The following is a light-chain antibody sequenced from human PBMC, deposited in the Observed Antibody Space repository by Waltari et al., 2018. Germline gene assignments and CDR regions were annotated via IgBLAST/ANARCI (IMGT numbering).Light chain of an antibody. Sequence: SFELTQPSSVSVSPGQTASIPCPGDHLGSKWTSWYQQKAGQSPVLVIYADSVRPSGVPGRFSAARSGDTVTLNISGTQDLDEADYYCQTWDSNIFVFGPGTKVTVL. CDR2: ADS. CDR1: HLGSKW. J-gene: IGLJ1*01. V-gene: IGLV3-1*01. CDR3: QTWDSNIFV.